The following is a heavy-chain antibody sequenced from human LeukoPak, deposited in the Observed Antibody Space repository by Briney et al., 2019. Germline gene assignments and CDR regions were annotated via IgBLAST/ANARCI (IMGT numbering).Heavy chain of an antibody. CDR1: GFTFDDYA. D-gene: IGHD2-21*02. J-gene: IGHJ4*02. CDR2: ISWDGGST. Sequence: GGSLRLSCAASGFTFDDYAMHWVRQAPGKGLEWVSLISWDGGSTYYADSVKGRFTISRDNSKNSLYLQMNSLRAEDTAVYYCAREVTPYYWGQGTLVTVSS. V-gene: IGHV3-43D*03. CDR3: AREVTPYY.